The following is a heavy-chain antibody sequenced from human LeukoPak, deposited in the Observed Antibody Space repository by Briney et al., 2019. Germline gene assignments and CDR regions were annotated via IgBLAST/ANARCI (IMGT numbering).Heavy chain of an antibody. D-gene: IGHD3-10*01. CDR3: ARPVNYGSGSYYFGY. Sequence: GESLKISCKGSGYSFTSYWIGWVRQMPGKGLEWMGIIYPGDSDTRYSPSFQGQVTVSADKSISTAYLQWSSLKASDTAMYYCARPVNYGSGSYYFGYWGQGTLVTVSS. J-gene: IGHJ4*02. V-gene: IGHV5-51*01. CDR1: GYSFTSYW. CDR2: IYPGDSDT.